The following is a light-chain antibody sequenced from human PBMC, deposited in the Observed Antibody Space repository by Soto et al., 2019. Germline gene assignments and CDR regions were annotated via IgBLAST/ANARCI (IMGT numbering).Light chain of an antibody. CDR2: AAS. CDR1: RGIASF. V-gene: IGKV1-9*01. J-gene: IGKJ4*01. Sequence: DIQLTQSPSFLSASVGDRVTITCRASRGIASFLAWYQQKPGKAPNLLIFAASTLQSGVPSRFSGTGFGTEFTLTISSLQPEDFATYYCQQLNSFFLSFGGGTKVEIK. CDR3: QQLNSFFLS.